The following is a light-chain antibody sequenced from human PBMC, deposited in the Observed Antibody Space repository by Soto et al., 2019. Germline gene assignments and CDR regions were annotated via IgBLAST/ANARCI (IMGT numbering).Light chain of an antibody. CDR2: DVT. V-gene: IGLV2-11*01. J-gene: IGLJ2*01. Sequence: QSVLTQPRSVSGSPGQSVTISCTGTRSDVGGYNYVSWYQQHPGKAPKLMIYDVTKRPSGVPDRFSGSKSGNTASLTISGLQAEDEADYYCCSYAGSYVVFGGGTQLTVL. CDR3: CSYAGSYVV. CDR1: RSDVGGYNY.